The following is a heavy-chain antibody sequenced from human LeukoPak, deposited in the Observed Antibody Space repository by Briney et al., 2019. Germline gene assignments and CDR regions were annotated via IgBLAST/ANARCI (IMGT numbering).Heavy chain of an antibody. J-gene: IGHJ4*02. D-gene: IGHD6-13*01. V-gene: IGHV4-59*01. CDR1: GGSISAYY. CDR3: AREAAVGTGGFDY. CDR2: IYNSGSA. Sequence: SETLSLTCTVSGGSISAYYWSWIRQPPGKGLEWIGYIYNSGSANYNPSLQSRVTILIDTSKEQFSLKVSSVTAADTAVYYCAREAAVGTGGFDYWGQGTLVTVSS.